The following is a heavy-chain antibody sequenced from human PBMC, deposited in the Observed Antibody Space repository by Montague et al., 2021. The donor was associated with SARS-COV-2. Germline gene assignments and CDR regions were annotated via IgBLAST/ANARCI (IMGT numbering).Heavy chain of an antibody. J-gene: IGHJ4*02. D-gene: IGHD6-19*01. CDR1: GFTFSTYA. CDR3: AVQPRDSSAWHPFDY. V-gene: IGHV3-33*01. Sequence: SLRLSCAAPGFTFSTYAIHWVRQAPGKGLEWVAIMSYDGNFEQYADSVXGRFTISRDSSKDTSHLQMNSLTAEDTAVYYCAVQPRDSSAWHPFDYWGQGTLVTVSS. CDR2: MSYDGNFE.